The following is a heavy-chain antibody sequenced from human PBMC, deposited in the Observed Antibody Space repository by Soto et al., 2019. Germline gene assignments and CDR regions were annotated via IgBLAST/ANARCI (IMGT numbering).Heavy chain of an antibody. J-gene: IGHJ6*02. CDR2: INAGNGNT. CDR1: GYTFSNYA. D-gene: IGHD2-15*01. Sequence: ASVKVSCKASGYTFSNYAMHWVREAPGQRLEWMGWINAGNGNTKYSQKFQDRVTITRDTSASTANMELSSLRSEDTAVYYCAKGGNIAVVVADYGMDVWGQGTTVTVS. V-gene: IGHV1-3*01. CDR3: AKGGNIAVVVADYGMDV.